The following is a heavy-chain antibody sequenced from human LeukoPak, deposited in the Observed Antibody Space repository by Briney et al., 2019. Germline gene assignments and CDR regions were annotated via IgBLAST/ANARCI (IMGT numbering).Heavy chain of an antibody. Sequence: GGSLRLSCAASGFTFSSYAMSWVRQAPGKGPEWVSAISGSGGSTYYADSVKGRFTISRDNSKNTLYLQMNSLRAEDTAVYYCAKVKGSGSYYTPYYFDYWGQGTLVTVSS. CDR3: AKVKGSGSYYTPYYFDY. CDR2: ISGSGGST. CDR1: GFTFSSYA. J-gene: IGHJ4*02. V-gene: IGHV3-23*01. D-gene: IGHD3-10*01.